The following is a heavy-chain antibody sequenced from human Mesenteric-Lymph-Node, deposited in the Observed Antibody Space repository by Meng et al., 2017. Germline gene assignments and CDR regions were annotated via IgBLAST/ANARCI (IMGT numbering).Heavy chain of an antibody. V-gene: IGHV4-61*02. CDR2: IYTSGIT. J-gene: IGHJ4*02. Sequence: LRLSCSVSGGSISSGSYYWSWIRQPAGKGLDWIGRIYTSGITNYSPSLESRVTMTLDISHNQFSLRLTSVTSANTSVYYCATSTYYFDNSGYMTFEFWGPGTPVTVSS. CDR3: ATSTYYFDNSGYMTFEF. CDR1: GGSISSGSYY. D-gene: IGHD3-22*01.